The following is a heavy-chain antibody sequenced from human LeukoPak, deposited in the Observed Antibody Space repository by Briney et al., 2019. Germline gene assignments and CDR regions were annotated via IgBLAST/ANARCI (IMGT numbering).Heavy chain of an antibody. J-gene: IGHJ3*02. CDR1: EFSVSGNY. CDR3: ARGGDSSGSRRTACDI. CDR2: ISSGGST. V-gene: IGHV3-53*05. Sequence: GGSLRLSCAASEFSVSGNYMSWVRQAPGKGLEWVSVISSGGSTYYAESVKGRFTLSRDNSKNTLYLQMNSLRVEDAAAYFCARGGDSSGSRRTACDIWGQGTMVTVSS. D-gene: IGHD3-22*01.